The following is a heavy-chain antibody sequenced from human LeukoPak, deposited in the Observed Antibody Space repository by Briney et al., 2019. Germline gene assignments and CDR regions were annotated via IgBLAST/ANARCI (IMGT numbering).Heavy chain of an antibody. D-gene: IGHD6-13*01. CDR2: INSNSADT. J-gene: IGHJ1*01. Sequence: ASVTVSCKTSGYSFIDYYIHWVRQAPGQGLEWMGWINSNSADTNYAQNFQGRVTMTRDTSISTAYIELSRLRSDDTALYYCARIGISARGTNFHHWGQGTLVTVSS. CDR1: GYSFIDYY. V-gene: IGHV1-2*02. CDR3: ARIGISARGTNFHH.